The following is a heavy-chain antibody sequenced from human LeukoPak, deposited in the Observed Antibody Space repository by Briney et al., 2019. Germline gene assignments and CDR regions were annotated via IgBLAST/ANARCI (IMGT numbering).Heavy chain of an antibody. D-gene: IGHD5-18*01. CDR1: GYTFTSYD. CDR3: ARLTRGYSSRFDP. Sequence: ASVKVSCKASGYTFTSYDINWVRQATGQWLEWMGWMNPNSGNTDYAQKFQGRVTMTRNTSISTAYMELSSLRSEDTAVYYCARLTRGYSSRFDPWGQGTLVTVSS. J-gene: IGHJ5*02. V-gene: IGHV1-8*01. CDR2: MNPNSGNT.